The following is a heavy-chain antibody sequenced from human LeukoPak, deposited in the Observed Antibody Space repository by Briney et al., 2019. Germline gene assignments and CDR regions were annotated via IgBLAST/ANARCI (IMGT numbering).Heavy chain of an antibody. CDR3: AKDRRSSSPRTFDY. Sequence: PGGSLRLSCAASGFTFSSYAMSWVRQAPGKGLEWDSTISGSGENTYYADSVKGRFTISRDNSQNTLYLQMNSLRAEDTAVYYCAKDRRSSSPRTFDYWGQGTLVAVSS. D-gene: IGHD6-6*01. J-gene: IGHJ4*02. CDR1: GFTFSSYA. CDR2: ISGSGENT. V-gene: IGHV3-23*01.